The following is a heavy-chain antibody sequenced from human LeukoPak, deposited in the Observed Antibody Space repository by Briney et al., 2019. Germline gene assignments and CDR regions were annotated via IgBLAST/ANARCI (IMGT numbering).Heavy chain of an antibody. Sequence: GSLRLSCAASGFTFSSYEMNWVRQAPGKGLEWVSYISSSGSTIYYADSVKGRFTISRDNAKNSLYLQMNSLRAEDTAVYYCARAYWREDSSGWYLRYWGQGTLVTVSS. V-gene: IGHV3-48*03. CDR2: ISSSGSTI. D-gene: IGHD6-19*01. J-gene: IGHJ4*02. CDR1: GFTFSSYE. CDR3: ARAYWREDSSGWYLRY.